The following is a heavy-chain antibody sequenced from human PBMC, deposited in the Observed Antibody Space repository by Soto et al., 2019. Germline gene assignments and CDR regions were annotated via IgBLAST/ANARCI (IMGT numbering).Heavy chain of an antibody. CDR3: AREGYCISTSCSSYYYYGMDV. J-gene: IGHJ6*02. D-gene: IGHD2-2*01. V-gene: IGHV1-69*12. CDR1: GGTFSSYA. Sequence: QVQLVQSGAEVKKPGSSVKVSCKASGGTFSSYAISWVRQAPGQGLEWMGGIIPIFGTANYAQKFQGRVTITADESTSTAYMELRSLRSEDTAVYYCAREGYCISTSCSSYYYYGMDVWGQGTTVTVSS. CDR2: IIPIFGTA.